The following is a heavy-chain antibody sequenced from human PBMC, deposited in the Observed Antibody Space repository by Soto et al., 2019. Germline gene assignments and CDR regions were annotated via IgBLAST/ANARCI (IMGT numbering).Heavy chain of an antibody. V-gene: IGHV4-39*01. CDR2: IYYSGSS. CDR1: GGSISSGSYY. CDR3: AGHGPTYYYYLDV. J-gene: IGHJ6*03. Sequence: QLQLQESGPGLVKPSETLSLTCTVSGGSISSGSYYWDWIRQPPGKGLEWIGSIYYSGSSYYNPSLKSRVTISVDTSNNQFSLRLSSVTAADTAVYYCAGHGPTYYYYLDVWGKGTAVTVSS.